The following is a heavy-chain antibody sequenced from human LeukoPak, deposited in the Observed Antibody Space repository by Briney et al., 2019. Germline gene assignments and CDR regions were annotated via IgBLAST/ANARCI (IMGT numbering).Heavy chain of an antibody. D-gene: IGHD6-19*01. Sequence: PGGSLRLSCAASGFTFSSYGMHWVRQAPGKGLEWVSAISGSGGSTYYADSVKGRFTISRDNSKNTLYLQMNSLVDEDTAVYYWAKDDSSGWHNWFDPWGQGTLVTVSS. CDR2: ISGSGGST. CDR1: GFTFSSYG. CDR3: AKDDSSGWHNWFDP. V-gene: IGHV3-23*01. J-gene: IGHJ5*02.